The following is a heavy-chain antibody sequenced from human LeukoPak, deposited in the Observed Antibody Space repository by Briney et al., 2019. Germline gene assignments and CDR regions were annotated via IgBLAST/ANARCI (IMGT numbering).Heavy chain of an antibody. J-gene: IGHJ6*02. CDR2: ISYDGSNK. V-gene: IGHV3-30-3*01. Sequence: GGSLRLSCAASGFTFCSYVMHWVREAPGKGREWVAVISYDGSNKYYADSVKGRFTISRDNSKNTLYVQMNSLRAEDTAVYYCARDYKGYYSSTSCYHYYYGMDVWGQGTTVTVSS. CDR3: ARDYKGYYSSTSCYHYYYGMDV. D-gene: IGHD2-2*01. CDR1: GFTFCSYV.